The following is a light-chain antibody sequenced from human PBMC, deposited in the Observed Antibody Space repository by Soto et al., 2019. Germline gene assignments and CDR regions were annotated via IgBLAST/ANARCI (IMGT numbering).Light chain of an antibody. CDR1: QFIRNY. V-gene: IGKV1-39*01. J-gene: IGKJ2*01. CDR3: QQSYSAPYT. CDR2: AAS. Sequence: DIQMTQSPSSLSASVGERVTITCRASQFIRNYLNWYQHKPGKAPKLLIYAASTLQGGVPSRFSGSGSGTDFTLTINSLQPEDFATYYCQQSYSAPYTSGQGARLEIK.